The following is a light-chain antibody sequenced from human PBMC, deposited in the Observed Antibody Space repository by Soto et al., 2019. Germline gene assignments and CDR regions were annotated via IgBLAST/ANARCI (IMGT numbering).Light chain of an antibody. V-gene: IGLV2-8*01. CDR3: SSYAGSNNVL. J-gene: IGLJ2*01. Sequence: QSALTQPPSASGSPGQSVTISCTGTSSDVGAYNYVSWYQQHPGKAPKLMIYEVTKRPSGVPDRFSGSKFGSTASLTVSGLQAEDEADYFCSSYAGSNNVLFGGGTKLTVL. CDR1: SSDVGAYNY. CDR2: EVT.